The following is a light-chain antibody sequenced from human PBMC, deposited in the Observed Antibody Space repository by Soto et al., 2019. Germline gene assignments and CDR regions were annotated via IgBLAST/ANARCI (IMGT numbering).Light chain of an antibody. CDR2: NTN. CDR3: VLYMGSGSWV. J-gene: IGLJ3*02. CDR1: SGSVSTGYY. V-gene: IGLV8-61*01. Sequence: QTVVTQEPSFSVSPGRTVTLTCGSTSGSVSTGYYPSWYQQTPGQAPRTLIYNTNTRSSGVPDRFSGSILGNKAALTITGAQADDESDYYCVLYMGSGSWVFGGGTKLTVL.